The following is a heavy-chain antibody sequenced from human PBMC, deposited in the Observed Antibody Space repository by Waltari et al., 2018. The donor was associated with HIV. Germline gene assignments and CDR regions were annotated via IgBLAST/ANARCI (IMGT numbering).Heavy chain of an antibody. CDR3: ARVSGTLFS. Sequence: EVQLVESGGGLVQAGGALRHSWAGCGFTFSGAGLSWVRQAPGKGLEWVANIKADGSEKTYVDSVKARFTISRDNAKNSLYLLMNSLRAEDTAVYYCARVSGTLFSWGQGTLVTVSS. V-gene: IGHV3-7*01. J-gene: IGHJ5*02. D-gene: IGHD1-26*01. CDR1: GFTFSGAG. CDR2: IKADGSEK.